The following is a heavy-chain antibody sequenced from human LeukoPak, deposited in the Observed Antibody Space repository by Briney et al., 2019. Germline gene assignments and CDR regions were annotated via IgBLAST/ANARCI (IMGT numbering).Heavy chain of an antibody. Sequence: SETLSLTCTVSGGSISTYYWSWIRQPPGKGLEWIGYIYTTGSTNYIPSLKSRVTMLMGTSENQFSLKLSSVTAADTAVYYCARGFYGYNWFDNWGQGTLVTVSS. V-gene: IGHV4-4*09. CDR2: IYTTGST. D-gene: IGHD5-24*01. CDR3: ARGFYGYNWFDN. J-gene: IGHJ4*02. CDR1: GGSISTYY.